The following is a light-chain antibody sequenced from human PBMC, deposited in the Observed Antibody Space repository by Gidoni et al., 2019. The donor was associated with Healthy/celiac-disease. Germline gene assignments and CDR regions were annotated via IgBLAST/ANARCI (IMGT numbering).Light chain of an antibody. CDR2: AAA. Sequence: DVQLTQSPSFLSASVGARVTITCRASQHIGSSLAWYQRKSGEAPKFLIYAAATLQSGVPSRFSGSGSGTEFTLTISSLQAEDFATYYCQQLYISPPTFGGGTKVEIK. V-gene: IGKV1-9*01. CDR1: QHIGSS. CDR3: QQLYISPPT. J-gene: IGKJ4*01.